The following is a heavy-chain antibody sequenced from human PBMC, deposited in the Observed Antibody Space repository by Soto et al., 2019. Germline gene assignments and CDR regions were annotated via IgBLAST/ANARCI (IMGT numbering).Heavy chain of an antibody. CDR3: ARVGSSSWYGPSWFDP. CDR2: INHSGST. Sequence: SETLSLTCAVYGGSFSVYYWSWIRQPPGKGLEWIGEINHSGSTNYNPSLKSRVTISVDTSKNQFSLKLSSVTAADTAVYYCARVGSSSWYGPSWFDPWGQGTRVTVST. D-gene: IGHD6-13*01. J-gene: IGHJ5*02. V-gene: IGHV4-34*01. CDR1: GGSFSVYY.